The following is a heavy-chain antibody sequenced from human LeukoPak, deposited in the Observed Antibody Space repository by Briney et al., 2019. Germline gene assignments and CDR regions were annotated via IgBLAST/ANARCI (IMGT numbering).Heavy chain of an antibody. J-gene: IGHJ4*02. CDR2: IYYSGST. D-gene: IGHD3-10*01. Sequence: TPSETLSLTCNVSGGSISSSTYYWGWIRQPPGTGLEWIGSIYYSGSTYYNPSLKSRVTISVDTSKNQFSLKLNSVTAADTAVYYCASSNYYGSGSLDYWGQGTLVTVSS. CDR3: ASSNYYGSGSLDY. V-gene: IGHV4-39*07. CDR1: GGSISSSTYY.